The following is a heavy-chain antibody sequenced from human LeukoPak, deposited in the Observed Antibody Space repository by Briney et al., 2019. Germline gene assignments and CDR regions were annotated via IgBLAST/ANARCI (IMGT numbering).Heavy chain of an antibody. Sequence: SETLSLTCTVSGDSISSLRSSFYYWGWIRQPPGKGLEWIGDIYYTGSTYYNPSLKSRVTISVDTSKNQFSLKLSSVTAADTAVYYCARERYCSSTSCYDYYYYGMDVWGQGTTVTVSS. CDR3: ARERYCSSTSCYDYYYYGMDV. V-gene: IGHV4-39*02. CDR2: IYYTGST. CDR1: GDSISSLRSSFYY. J-gene: IGHJ6*02. D-gene: IGHD2-2*01.